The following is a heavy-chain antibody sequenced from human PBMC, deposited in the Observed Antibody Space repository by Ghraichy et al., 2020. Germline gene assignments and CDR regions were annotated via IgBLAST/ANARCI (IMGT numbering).Heavy chain of an antibody. CDR1: GFIFSSYW. CDR3: ARENGDYGDYFDY. J-gene: IGHJ4*02. CDR2: INQDESEK. V-gene: IGHV3-7*03. Sequence: GGSLRLSCAASGFIFSSYWMSWVRQAPGKGLEWVANINQDESEKYYVDSVKGRFTISRDYAKKSVYLQMNSLRAEDTAVYYCARENGDYGDYFDYWGQGTLVTVYS. D-gene: IGHD4-17*01.